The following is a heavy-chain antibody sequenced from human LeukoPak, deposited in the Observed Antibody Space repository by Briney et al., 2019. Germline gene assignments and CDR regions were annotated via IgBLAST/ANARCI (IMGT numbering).Heavy chain of an antibody. CDR3: ARWQDYGDYGDFQH. CDR1: GGSISSGGYY. V-gene: IGHV4-30-2*01. CDR2: IYHSGST. D-gene: IGHD4-17*01. Sequence: SETLSLTCTVSGGSISSGGYYWSWIRQPPGKGLEWIGYIYHSGSTYYNPSLKSRVTISVDRSRNQFSLKLGSVTAADTAVYYCARWQDYGDYGDFQHWGQGTLVTVSS. J-gene: IGHJ1*01.